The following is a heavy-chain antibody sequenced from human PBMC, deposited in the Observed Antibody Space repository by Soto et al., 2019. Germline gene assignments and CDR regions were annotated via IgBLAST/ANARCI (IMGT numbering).Heavy chain of an antibody. V-gene: IGHV1-69*13. CDR2: TIPIFGTA. CDR1: GGTFSSYA. CDR3: ARNPPGDSSGWLDNWYFDL. J-gene: IGHJ2*01. D-gene: IGHD6-19*01. Sequence: SVKVSCKASGGTFSSYAISWVRQAPGQGLEWMGGTIPIFGTANYAQKFQGRVTITADESTSTAYMELSSLRSEDTAVYYCARNPPGDSSGWLDNWYFDLWGRGTLVTVSS.